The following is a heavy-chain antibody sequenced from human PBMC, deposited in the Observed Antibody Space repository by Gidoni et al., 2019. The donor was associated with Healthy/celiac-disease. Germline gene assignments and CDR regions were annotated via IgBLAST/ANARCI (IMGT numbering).Heavy chain of an antibody. CDR2: IKQDGSEK. CDR1: GFTFSSYW. CDR3: ARESTSGFDP. D-gene: IGHD2-2*01. V-gene: IGHV3-7*03. Sequence: EVQLVESGGGLVQPGWSLRPSCAASGFTFSSYWMRWVRQAPGKGLVWVANIKQDGSEKYYVDSVKGRFTIARDNAKNALYLQRNSLRAEDTAVYYCARESTSGFDPWGQGTLVTVSS. J-gene: IGHJ5*02.